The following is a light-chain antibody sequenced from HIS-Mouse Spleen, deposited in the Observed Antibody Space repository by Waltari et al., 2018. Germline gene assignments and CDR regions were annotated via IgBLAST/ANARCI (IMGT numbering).Light chain of an antibody. V-gene: IGLV1-47*01. CDR2: RNN. J-gene: IGLJ3*02. CDR3: AAWDDSLSGPV. CDR1: SSHIRSHY. Sequence: QSVLTQPPSASGTPGPRVTIPCSGSSSHIRSHYVYWYQQLPGTAPKLLIYRNNQRPSGVPDRFSGSKSGTSASLAISGLRSEDEADYYCAAWDDSLSGPVFGGGTKLTVL.